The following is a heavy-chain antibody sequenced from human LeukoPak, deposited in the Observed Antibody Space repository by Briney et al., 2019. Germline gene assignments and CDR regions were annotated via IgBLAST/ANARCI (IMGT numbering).Heavy chain of an antibody. V-gene: IGHV4-59*01. J-gene: IGHJ4*02. Sequence: SETLSLTCTVSGGSIRYYYWSWIRQSPGKGLEWIGYIYYNGSTNYNPSLKSRVTISVDMSKNQFSLKMSSVTAADTAVYYCAREGGLFDYWGQGRLVTVSS. D-gene: IGHD2-15*01. CDR3: AREGGLFDY. CDR1: GGSIRYYY. CDR2: IYYNGST.